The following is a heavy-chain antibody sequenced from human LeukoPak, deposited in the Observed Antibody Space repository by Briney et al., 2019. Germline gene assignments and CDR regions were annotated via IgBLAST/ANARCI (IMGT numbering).Heavy chain of an antibody. CDR1: GASISSSY. Sequence: SETLSLTCAVSGASISSSYWSWIRQPPGKGLEWIGYIYYSGDTSHNPSLQGRVTISLDTSKNQFSLKLSSVTAADTAVYYCARVYYYGSGLFDPWGQGTLVTVSS. CDR2: IYYSGDT. V-gene: IGHV4-59*08. J-gene: IGHJ5*02. CDR3: ARVYYYGSGLFDP. D-gene: IGHD3-10*01.